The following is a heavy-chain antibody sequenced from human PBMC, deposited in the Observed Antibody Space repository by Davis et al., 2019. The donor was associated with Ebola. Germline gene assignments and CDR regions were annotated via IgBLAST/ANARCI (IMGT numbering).Heavy chain of an antibody. J-gene: IGHJ6*04. V-gene: IGHV4-30-4*07. CDR1: GGFVSSGGYS. CDR3: ARRYSGRYSYHYGMDV. CDR2: YYYTGST. D-gene: IGHD1-26*01. Sequence: LRLSCAVSGGFVSSGGYSWNWIRQPPGKGLEWIGYYYYTGSTYYNPSLKSRVSISVDTSKNQFSLKLSSVTAADTAIYYCARRYSGRYSYHYGMDVWGKGTTVTVSS.